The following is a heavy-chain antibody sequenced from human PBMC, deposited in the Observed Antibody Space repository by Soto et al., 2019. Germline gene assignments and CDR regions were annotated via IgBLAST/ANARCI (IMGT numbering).Heavy chain of an antibody. V-gene: IGHV3-30-3*01. Sequence: QVQLVESGGGVIQHGRSLRLSCAASGFTFSSYAMHWVRQAPGKGLEWVAVISYDGSNKYYADSVKGRFTISRDNSKNTLYLQMNSLRAEDTAVYYCARVPSSRGRAHFDYWGQGTLVTVSS. CDR1: GFTFSSYA. J-gene: IGHJ4*02. CDR2: ISYDGSNK. CDR3: ARVPSSRGRAHFDY. D-gene: IGHD2-15*01.